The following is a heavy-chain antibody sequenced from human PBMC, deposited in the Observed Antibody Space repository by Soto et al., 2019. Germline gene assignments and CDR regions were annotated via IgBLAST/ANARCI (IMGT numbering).Heavy chain of an antibody. CDR2: VNWNGGSI. Sequence: GGSLRLSCAASGFTFDDYGMSWARQAPGKGLEWVSGVNWNGGSIGYADSVKGRFTISRDNAKNPLYLQMNSLRAEDTAFYYCVRGASLNFDYWGQGTLVTVSS. CDR1: GFTFDDYG. D-gene: IGHD1-26*01. CDR3: VRGASLNFDY. J-gene: IGHJ4*02. V-gene: IGHV3-20*04.